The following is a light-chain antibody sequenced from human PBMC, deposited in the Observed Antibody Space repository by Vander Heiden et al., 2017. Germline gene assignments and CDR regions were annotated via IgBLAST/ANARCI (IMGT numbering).Light chain of an antibody. J-gene: IGKJ1*01. V-gene: IGKV4-1*01. CDR1: QSVLSSSNNKNY. CDR2: WAS. CDR3: QQYYSRFRR. Sequence: DIVMTQSPDSLAVSLGERATINCKASQSVLSSSNNKNYLAWYQQKPGQPPKPLIYWASTRESGVPDRFSGSGSGTDFTLTISSLQAEDVAVYYCQQYYSRFRRFGQGTKVEFK.